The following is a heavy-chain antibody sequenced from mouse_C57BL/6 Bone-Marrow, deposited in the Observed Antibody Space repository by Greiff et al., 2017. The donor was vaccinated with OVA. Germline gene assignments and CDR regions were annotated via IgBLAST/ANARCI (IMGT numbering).Heavy chain of an antibody. CDR1: GYTFTDYY. Sequence: VQLHQSGPVLVKPGASVKMSCKASGYTFTDYYMNWVKQSHGKSLEWIGVINPYNGGTSYNQKFKGKAKLTVDKSSSTAYMGLNSLTSEDSAVYYCARYFDVWGTGTTVTVSS. CDR3: ARYFDV. J-gene: IGHJ1*03. CDR2: INPYNGGT. V-gene: IGHV1-19*01.